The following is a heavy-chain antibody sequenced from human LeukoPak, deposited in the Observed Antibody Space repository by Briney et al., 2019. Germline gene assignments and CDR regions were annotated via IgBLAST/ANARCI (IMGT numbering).Heavy chain of an antibody. J-gene: IGHJ4*02. CDR1: GYTFTSYW. CDR2: IYPGDSET. Sequence: GESLKISCKGSGYTFTSYWIGWVRQMPGKDLEWMGIIYPGDSETRYSPSFQGQVTISVDKSISTAYLQWSSLKASDTAMYYCARQATIDSFDYWGQGTLVTVSS. V-gene: IGHV5-51*01. CDR3: ARQATIDSFDY. D-gene: IGHD5-24*01.